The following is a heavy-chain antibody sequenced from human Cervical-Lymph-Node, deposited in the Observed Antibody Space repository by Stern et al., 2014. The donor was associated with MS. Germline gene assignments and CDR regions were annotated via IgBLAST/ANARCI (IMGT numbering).Heavy chain of an antibody. D-gene: IGHD4-23*01. CDR3: ATGGALPHYYYYAMDV. J-gene: IGHJ6*02. CDR1: GGTFSSNA. Sequence: VQLVESGAEVKKPGSSVKVSCKVSGGTFSSNAISWVRQAPGQGLEWVGGIIPILGPANYAQRFQGRVTITADEATSTAYMELSNLRSEDTAVYYCATGGALPHYYYYAMDVWGHGTPVPVSS. CDR2: IIPILGPA. V-gene: IGHV1-69*01.